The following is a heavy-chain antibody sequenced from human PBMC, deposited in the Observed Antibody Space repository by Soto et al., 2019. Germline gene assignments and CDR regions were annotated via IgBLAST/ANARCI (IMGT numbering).Heavy chain of an antibody. Sequence: EVQLVESGGGLVQPGGSLRPSCAASGFTFSTCWMMWVRQAPGKGLEWVANINQDGSERYYVDSVKGRFTISRDNAKNSLYLQMNSLRAEDTAVYYCVKDNRGSYWGQGTLVTVSS. CDR3: VKDNRGSY. CDR1: GFTFSTCW. CDR2: INQDGSER. V-gene: IGHV3-7*01. D-gene: IGHD3-10*01. J-gene: IGHJ4*02.